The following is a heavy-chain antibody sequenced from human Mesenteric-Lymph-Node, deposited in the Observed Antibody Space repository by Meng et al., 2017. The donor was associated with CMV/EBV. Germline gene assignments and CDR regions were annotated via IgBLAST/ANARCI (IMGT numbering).Heavy chain of an antibody. V-gene: IGHV3-53*01. CDR1: GFTVSSNY. Sequence: GGSLRLSCAASGFTVSSNYMSWVRQAPGKGLEWVSVIYSGGSTYYADSVKGRFTISRDNSKNTLYLQMNSLRAEDTAVYYCAREGLGYSYGLGHNGFDYWGQGTMVTVSS. CDR3: AREGLGYSYGLGHNGFDY. D-gene: IGHD5-18*01. CDR2: IYSGGST. J-gene: IGHJ4*02.